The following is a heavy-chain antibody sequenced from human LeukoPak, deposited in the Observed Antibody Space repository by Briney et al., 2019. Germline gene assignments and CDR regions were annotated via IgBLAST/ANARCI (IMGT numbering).Heavy chain of an antibody. CDR3: AKGAGDYYDFWSGYYIGIDY. D-gene: IGHD3-3*01. CDR1: GFTFSSYG. CDR2: ISGSGGST. V-gene: IGHV3-23*01. J-gene: IGHJ4*02. Sequence: PGGSLRLSCAASGFTFSSYGMSWVRQAPGKGLEWVSAISGSGGSTYYADSVKGRFTISRDNSKNTLYLQMNSLRAEDTAVYYCAKGAGDYYDFWSGYYIGIDYWGQGTLVTVSS.